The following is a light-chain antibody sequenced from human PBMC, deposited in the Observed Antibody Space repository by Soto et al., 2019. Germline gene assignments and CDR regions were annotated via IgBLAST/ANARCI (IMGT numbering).Light chain of an antibody. V-gene: IGLV2-23*01. CDR2: EGS. J-gene: IGLJ1*01. CDR1: SSDVGSYNL. Sequence: QSVLTQPASVSGSPGQSITISCTGSSSDVGSYNLVSWYQQHPGKAPKLMIYEGSKRPSVVSNRFSGSKSGNTASLTISGLQAEDEADYYCCSYAGGGSYVFGPGTKLTVL. CDR3: CSYAGGGSYV.